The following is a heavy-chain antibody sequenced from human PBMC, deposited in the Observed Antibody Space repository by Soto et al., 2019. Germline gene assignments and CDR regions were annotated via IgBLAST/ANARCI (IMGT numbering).Heavy chain of an antibody. CDR1: GFTFSSYG. CDR3: AKDTRTPLSWSATGYYFDY. D-gene: IGHD3-3*01. V-gene: IGHV3-30*18. J-gene: IGHJ4*02. CDR2: ISYDGSNK. Sequence: QPGGSLRLSCAASGFTFSSYGMHWVRQAPGKGLEWVAVISYDGSNKYYADSVKGRFTISRDNSKNTLYLQMNSLRAEDTAVYYCAKDTRTPLSWSATGYYFDYWGQGTMVAVSS.